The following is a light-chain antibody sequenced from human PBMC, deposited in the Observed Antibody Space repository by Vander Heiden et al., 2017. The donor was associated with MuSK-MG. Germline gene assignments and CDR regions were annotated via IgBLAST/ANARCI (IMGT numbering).Light chain of an antibody. CDR2: AAS. Sequence: DIQMTQSPSSLSASVGDRVTITCRASQTISTYLNWYQQKPGKAPQLLIYAASSLQSGVPSRFSGSGSGTHFTLTISRLQPEDFATYYCQQSDSSPCTFGQGTKVEI. CDR3: QQSDSSPCT. CDR1: QTISTY. J-gene: IGKJ2*02. V-gene: IGKV1-39*01.